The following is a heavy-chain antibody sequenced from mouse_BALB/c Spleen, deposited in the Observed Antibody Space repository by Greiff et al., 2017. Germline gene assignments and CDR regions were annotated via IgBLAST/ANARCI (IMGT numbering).Heavy chain of an antibody. V-gene: IGHV5-17*02. Sequence: EVKVVESGGGLVQPGGSRKLSCAASGFTFSSFGMHWVRQAPEKGLEWVAYISSGSSTIYYADTVKGRFTISRDNPKNTLFLQMTSLRSEDTAMYYCARERRRDYYAMDYWGQGTSVTVSS. CDR2: ISSGSSTI. J-gene: IGHJ4*01. D-gene: IGHD2-12*01. CDR3: ARERRRDYYAMDY. CDR1: GFTFSSFG.